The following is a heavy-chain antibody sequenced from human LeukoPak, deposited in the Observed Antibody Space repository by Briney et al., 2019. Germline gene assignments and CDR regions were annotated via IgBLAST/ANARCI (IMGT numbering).Heavy chain of an antibody. V-gene: IGHV3-74*01. CDR2: INTDGSSI. Sequence: GGSLRISCAASGFSFSSYWMHWVRQAPGKGLVWVSRINTDGSSINYADSVKGRFTMSRDNAKNTLYLQMNSLRAEDTAVYYCARADCSSTSCPSDYWGQGTLVTVSS. CDR3: ARADCSSTSCPSDY. D-gene: IGHD2-2*01. J-gene: IGHJ4*02. CDR1: GFSFSSYW.